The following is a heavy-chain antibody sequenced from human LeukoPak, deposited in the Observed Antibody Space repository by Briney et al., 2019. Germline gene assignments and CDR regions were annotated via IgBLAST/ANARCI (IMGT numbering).Heavy chain of an antibody. J-gene: IGHJ4*02. V-gene: IGHV4-38-2*02. Sequence: SETLSFTCTVSAYSISSAYYWGWIRQPPGKGLEWIGGIYHTGSTYSNPSLKSRVTISVDTSKNQFSLKLSSVTAADTAVYCCARDSPPGDERVFAYWGQGTLVTVSS. CDR2: IYHTGST. CDR3: ARDSPPGDERVFAY. CDR1: AYSISSAYY. D-gene: IGHD3-10*01.